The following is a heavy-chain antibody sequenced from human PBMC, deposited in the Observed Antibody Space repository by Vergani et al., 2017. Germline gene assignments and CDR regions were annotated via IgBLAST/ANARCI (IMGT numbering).Heavy chain of an antibody. D-gene: IGHD2-21*01. V-gene: IGHV3-15*07. CDR1: GFSFRNAW. CDR2: IKSTFDRGTT. Sequence: EVQLVESGGGIVKPGGSLRLSCVASGFSFRNAWMNWVRRTPGKGLEWVGRIKSTFDRGTTDYAAAVKGRFTISRDNSKNTLFLQMNGLKTEDIGVYYCTTDPRYCGDGSCYWLRDHHYYGMDVWVERTTVTVSS. CDR3: TTDPRYCGDGSCYWLRDHHYYGMDV. J-gene: IGHJ6*04.